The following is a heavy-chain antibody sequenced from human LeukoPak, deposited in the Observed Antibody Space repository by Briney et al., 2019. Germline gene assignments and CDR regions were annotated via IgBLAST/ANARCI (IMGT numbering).Heavy chain of an antibody. D-gene: IGHD6-13*01. CDR1: GYTFTSYY. J-gene: IGHJ4*02. V-gene: IGHV1-46*01. CDR3: AREGSSWSRVYAPDY. Sequence: WASVKVSCKASGYTFTSYYMHWLRQAPGQGLEWMGIINPSGGSTSYAQKFQGRVTMTRDTSTSTVYMELSSLRSEDTAVYYCAREGSSWSRVYAPDYWGQGTLVTVSS. CDR2: INPSGGST.